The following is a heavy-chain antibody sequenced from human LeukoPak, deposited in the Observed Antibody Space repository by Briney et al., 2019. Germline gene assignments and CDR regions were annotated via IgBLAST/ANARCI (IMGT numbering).Heavy chain of an antibody. D-gene: IGHD2-21*02. J-gene: IGHJ4*02. Sequence: SETLSLTCTVSGGSISSYYWSWIRQPPGKGLEWIGYIYYSGSTNYNPSLKSRVTISVDTSKNQFSLKLSSVTAADTALYYCAGSPNIVVVTHWGQGTLVTVSS. CDR3: AGSPNIVVVTH. CDR2: IYYSGST. V-gene: IGHV4-59*01. CDR1: GGSISSYY.